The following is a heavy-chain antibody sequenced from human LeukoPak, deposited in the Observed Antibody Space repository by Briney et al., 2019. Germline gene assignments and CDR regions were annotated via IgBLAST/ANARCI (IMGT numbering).Heavy chain of an antibody. CDR2: IIPIFGTA. J-gene: IGHJ6*03. V-gene: IGHV1-69*06. CDR3: ATLKEYSSSWRYYYYYMDV. D-gene: IGHD6-6*01. Sequence: SVKVSCKASGGTFSSYAISWERQAPGQGLEWMGGIIPIFGTANYAQKFQGRVTITADKSTSTAYMELSSLRSEDTAVYYCATLKEYSSSWRYYYYYMDVWGKGTTVTVSS. CDR1: GGTFSSYA.